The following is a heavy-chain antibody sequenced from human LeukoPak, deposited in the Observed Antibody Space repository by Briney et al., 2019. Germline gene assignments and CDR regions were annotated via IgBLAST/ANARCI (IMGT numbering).Heavy chain of an antibody. Sequence: SETPSLTCAVSGYSLSSGYHWVWVRQPPGEGAEWIGSIYHSGSTYYNPSLKSRVTISVDTSKNQFSLKLSSVTAADTAVYYCARGGAATGNFDYWGQGTLVTVSS. CDR1: GYSLSSGYH. J-gene: IGHJ4*02. CDR3: ARGGAATGNFDY. CDR2: IYHSGST. V-gene: IGHV4-38-2*01. D-gene: IGHD2-15*01.